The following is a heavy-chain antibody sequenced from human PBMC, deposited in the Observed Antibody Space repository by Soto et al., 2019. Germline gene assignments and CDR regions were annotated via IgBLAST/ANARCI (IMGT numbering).Heavy chain of an antibody. D-gene: IGHD3-3*01. Sequence: SETLSLTCTVSGGSISSGGYYWSWIRQHPGKGLEWIGYIYYSGRTYYNPSLKSRVTISVDTSKNQFSLKLSSVTAADTYVYYCARASRITSFGVVITIGHWEYGMYVWGQGTTVTVSS. CDR3: ARASRITSFGVVITIGHWEYGMYV. CDR1: GGSISSGGYY. CDR2: IYYSGRT. J-gene: IGHJ6*02. V-gene: IGHV4-31*03.